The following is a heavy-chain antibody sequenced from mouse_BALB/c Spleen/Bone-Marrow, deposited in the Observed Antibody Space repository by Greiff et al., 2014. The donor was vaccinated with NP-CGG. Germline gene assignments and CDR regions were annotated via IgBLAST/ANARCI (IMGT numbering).Heavy chain of an antibody. D-gene: IGHD2-4*01. CDR2: IDPYNGGT. CDR3: ARYFDYDYFDY. J-gene: IGHJ2*01. Sequence: LVESVPELVKPGASVKVSCKASGYAFTSYNMYWVKQSHGKSLEWIGYIDPYNGGTYYNQKFKGKATLTVDKSSSTAYMHLNSLTSEDSALYYCARYFDYDYFDYWGQGTTLTVSS. CDR1: GYAFTSYN. V-gene: IGHV1S135*01.